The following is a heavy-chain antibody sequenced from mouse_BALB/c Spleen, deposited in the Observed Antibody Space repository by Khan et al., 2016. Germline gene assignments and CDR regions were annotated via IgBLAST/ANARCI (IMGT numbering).Heavy chain of an antibody. D-gene: IGHD1-1*01. CDR1: GYTFTDYY. V-gene: IGHV1-77*01. J-gene: IGHJ4*01. CDR3: ARSYYSYLAMDY. Sequence: QVQLKQSGTELPRPGASVKLSCKASGYTFTDYYLHWVKQRTGQGLEWIGEIFPGSGSTYYNEKFKGKASLTADTSSSTAYMQRISLTSEDSAVXSYARSYYSYLAMDYRGHEASGTVCS. CDR2: IFPGSGST.